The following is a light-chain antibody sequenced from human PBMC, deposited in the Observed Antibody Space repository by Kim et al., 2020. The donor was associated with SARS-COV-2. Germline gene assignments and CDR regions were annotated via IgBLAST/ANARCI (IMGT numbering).Light chain of an antibody. CDR3: NSRDSSGNHVV. Sequence: AWGRAVKITCQGDSLRSYYASWYQQKPGQAPVLVIYGKNNRPSGIPDRFSGSSSRNTASLTITGAQAEDEADYYCNSRDSSGNHVVFGGGTQLTVL. CDR2: GKN. V-gene: IGLV3-19*01. CDR1: SLRSYY. J-gene: IGLJ2*01.